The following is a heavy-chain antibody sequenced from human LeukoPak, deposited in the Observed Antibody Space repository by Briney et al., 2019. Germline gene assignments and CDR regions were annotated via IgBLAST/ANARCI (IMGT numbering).Heavy chain of an antibody. V-gene: IGHV3-48*03. CDR2: ITSSGDSK. CDR3: AREVTETPDAFDI. J-gene: IGHJ3*02. CDR1: EFTFSSYE. Sequence: GGSLRLSCAAAEFTFSSYEMSWVRQAPGKGLEWVSYITSSGDSKHYADSVKGRFTISRGNTKNSLYLQMNRLRAEDTAVYYCAREVTETPDAFDIWGQGTMVTVSS. D-gene: IGHD2-21*02.